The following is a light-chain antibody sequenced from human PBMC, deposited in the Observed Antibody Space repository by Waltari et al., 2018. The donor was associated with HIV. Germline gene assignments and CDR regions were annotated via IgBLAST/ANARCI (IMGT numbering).Light chain of an antibody. J-gene: IGLJ2*01. Sequence: QSVLTQPPSASGTPGQRVTFSCSGSSSNIGSNPVDWYQKLPGTAPRLLIYNNNRGPSGGPDGFSGSMSGTSSSLAIRGLQSEDEADYYCAAWDDSLNGHVLFGGGTKLTVL. V-gene: IGLV1-44*01. CDR2: NNN. CDR3: AAWDDSLNGHVL. CDR1: SSNIGSNP.